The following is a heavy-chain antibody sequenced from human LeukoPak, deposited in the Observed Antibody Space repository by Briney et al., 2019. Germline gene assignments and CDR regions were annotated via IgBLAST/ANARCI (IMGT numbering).Heavy chain of an antibody. CDR2: ISGSGGST. D-gene: IGHD6-19*01. Sequence: GGSLRLSCAASGFTFSSYAMSWVRQAPGKGLEWVSAISGSGGSTYYADSVKGRITISRDNSKNTLYLQMNSLRAEDTAVYCCAKQISSGWFGFDYWGQGTLVTVSS. CDR1: GFTFSSYA. J-gene: IGHJ4*02. CDR3: AKQISSGWFGFDY. V-gene: IGHV3-23*01.